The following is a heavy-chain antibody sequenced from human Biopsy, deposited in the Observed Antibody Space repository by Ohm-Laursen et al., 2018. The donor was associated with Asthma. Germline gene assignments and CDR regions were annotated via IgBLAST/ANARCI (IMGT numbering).Heavy chain of an antibody. Sequence: SLRLSCSASGFTFSDCSMTCVRQSPGKGLEWVSGVSWNSGSIDYADSVKGRFTISRDNAKNSLYLQMNSLRGAGTALYYCVKDIRLQLWGFDSWGQGTLVTVSS. D-gene: IGHD6-13*01. CDR3: VKDIRLQLWGFDS. CDR1: GFTFSDCS. J-gene: IGHJ4*02. V-gene: IGHV3-9*01. CDR2: VSWNSGSI.